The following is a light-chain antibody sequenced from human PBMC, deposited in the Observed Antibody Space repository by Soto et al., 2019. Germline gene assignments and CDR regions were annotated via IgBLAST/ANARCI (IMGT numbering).Light chain of an antibody. CDR3: QQCSDWPPIT. Sequence: EIVLTQSPVTLSLSPGERATLFCRASQSISNDLGWYQQRPGQPPRLLIYAASHRAPGIPARFSGSGSGIDFTLTISSLEPEDFAVYYCQQCSDWPPITFGQGTRLEIK. CDR1: QSISND. V-gene: IGKV3-11*01. CDR2: AAS. J-gene: IGKJ5*01.